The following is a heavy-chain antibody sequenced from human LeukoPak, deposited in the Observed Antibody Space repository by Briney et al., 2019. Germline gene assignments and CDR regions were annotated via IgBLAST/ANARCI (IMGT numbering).Heavy chain of an antibody. D-gene: IGHD2-2*02. J-gene: IGHJ6*02. CDR2: ISGSGGST. CDR1: GFTFSSYA. CDR3: AKDWYCSSTSCYRSDSYYYYGMDV. Sequence: PGGSLRLSCAASGFTFSSYAMSWVRQAAGKGLEWVSAISGSGGSTYYADSVKGRFTISRDNSKNTLYLLMSSLRAEDTAVYYCAKDWYCSSTSCYRSDSYYYYGMDVWGQGTTVTVSS. V-gene: IGHV3-23*01.